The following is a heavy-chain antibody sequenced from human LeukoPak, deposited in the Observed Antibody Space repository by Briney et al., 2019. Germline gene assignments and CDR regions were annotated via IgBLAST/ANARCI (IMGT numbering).Heavy chain of an antibody. Sequence: GGSLRLSCAASGFTFDDYGMSWVRQAPWKGLEWVSGINWNGGSTGYADSVKGRFTISRDNAKNSLYLQMNSLRAEDTALYYCARDRPYYQYFDYWGQGTLVTVSS. J-gene: IGHJ4*02. CDR2: INWNGGST. V-gene: IGHV3-20*04. CDR1: GFTFDDYG. D-gene: IGHD3-10*01. CDR3: ARDRPYYQYFDY.